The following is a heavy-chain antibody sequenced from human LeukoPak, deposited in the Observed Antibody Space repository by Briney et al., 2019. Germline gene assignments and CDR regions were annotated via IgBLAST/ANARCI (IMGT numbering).Heavy chain of an antibody. V-gene: IGHV3-9*01. CDR1: GFTFDDYA. CDR2: ISWNSGSI. Sequence: PGGSLRLSCAASGFTFDDYAMHWVRQAPGKGLEWVSGISWNSGSIGYADSVKGRFTISRDNAKNSLYLQMNSLRAEDTAVYYCAGGRRWLQSLPWGQGTLVTVSS. CDR3: AGGRRWLQSLP. J-gene: IGHJ5*02. D-gene: IGHD5-24*01.